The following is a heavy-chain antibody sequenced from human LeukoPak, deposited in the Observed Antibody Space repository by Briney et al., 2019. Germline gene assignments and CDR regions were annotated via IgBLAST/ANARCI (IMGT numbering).Heavy chain of an antibody. D-gene: IGHD3-22*01. Sequence: SETLSLTCAVYGGSFSGYYWSWIRQPPGRGLEWIGEINHSGSTNYNPSLKSRVTISVDTSKNQFSLKLSSVTAADTAVYYCARHYYDSSGYYPENFQHWGQGTLVTVSS. CDR3: ARHYYDSSGYYPENFQH. CDR2: INHSGST. J-gene: IGHJ1*01. CDR1: GGSFSGYY. V-gene: IGHV4-34*01.